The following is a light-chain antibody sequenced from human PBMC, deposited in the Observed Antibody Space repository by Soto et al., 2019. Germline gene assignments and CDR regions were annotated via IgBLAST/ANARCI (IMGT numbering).Light chain of an antibody. CDR3: QQSYRPWT. CDR1: QSISSY. Sequence: MQGTTCASPLSVSGGDRVTSTCRASQSISSYLNWYQQKPGKAPKLLIYAAASLQSGVPSRFSGSGSGTDFTLTISSLQPEDFATYYCQQSYRPWTFGQGTKVDI. CDR2: AAA. V-gene: IGKV1-39*01. J-gene: IGKJ1*01.